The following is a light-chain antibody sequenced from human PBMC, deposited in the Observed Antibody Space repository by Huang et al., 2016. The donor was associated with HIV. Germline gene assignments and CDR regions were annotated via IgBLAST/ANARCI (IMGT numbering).Light chain of an antibody. CDR2: GAS. J-gene: IGKJ5*01. Sequence: EIVMTQSPATLSVSPGERATLSCRASQSVSSNLAWYQQKPDHAPRLLISGASTRATGIPARFSGSGSGTECTLTISSLQSEDFAVYYCQQYNNWPPITFGQGTRLEIK. V-gene: IGKV3-15*01. CDR1: QSVSSN. CDR3: QQYNNWPPIT.